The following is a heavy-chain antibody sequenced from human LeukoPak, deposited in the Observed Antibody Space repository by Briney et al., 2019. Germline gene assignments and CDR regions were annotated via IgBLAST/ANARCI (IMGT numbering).Heavy chain of an antibody. CDR3: AKASLRYFDWDAFDI. CDR2: ISYDGSNK. V-gene: IGHV3-30*18. D-gene: IGHD3-9*01. J-gene: IGHJ3*02. CDR1: GFTFSSYG. Sequence: GGSLRLSCAASGFTFSSYGMHWVRQAPGKGLEWVAVISYDGSNKYYADSVKGRFTISRDNSKNTLYPQMNSLRAEDTAVYYCAKASLRYFDWDAFDIWGQGTMVTVSS.